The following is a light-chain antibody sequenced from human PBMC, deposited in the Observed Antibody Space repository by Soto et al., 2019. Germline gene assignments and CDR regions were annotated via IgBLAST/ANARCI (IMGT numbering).Light chain of an antibody. J-gene: IGLJ2*01. CDR1: SSDVRAYHY. Sequence: QSALTHPASMSGSPGQAIAISGTGTSSDVRAYHYVSWYQHHPGKAPKRMIYDVSYRPSGVSNRFSGYKSGNTASLNTSGRQVEVEAYYHCRSYTSSSTVGFGGGTQVPVL. CDR2: DVS. V-gene: IGLV2-14*03. CDR3: RSYTSSSTVG.